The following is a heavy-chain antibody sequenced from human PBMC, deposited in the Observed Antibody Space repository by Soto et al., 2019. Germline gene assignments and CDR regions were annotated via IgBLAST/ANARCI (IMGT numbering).Heavy chain of an antibody. V-gene: IGHV3-21*01. CDR1: GFTFSSYS. CDR2: ISSSSSYI. Sequence: PGGSLRLSCIASGFTFSSYSVNWGRRSQGKGLEGVSSISSSSSYIYYTDSVKGRFTISRDNAKNSLYLQMNSLRAEDTAVYYCARVIGYCSSTSCLYYYYGMDVWGQGTTVTVSS. CDR3: ARVIGYCSSTSCLYYYYGMDV. J-gene: IGHJ6*02. D-gene: IGHD2-2*01.